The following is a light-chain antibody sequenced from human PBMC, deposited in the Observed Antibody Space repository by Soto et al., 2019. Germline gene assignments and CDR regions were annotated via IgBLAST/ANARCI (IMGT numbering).Light chain of an antibody. CDR3: QQYDTSPFT. CDR1: QSVSSSY. J-gene: IGKJ3*01. V-gene: IGKV3-20*01. CDR2: GAS. Sequence: EIVLTQSPGTLFLSPGERATLSCRASQSVSSSYLAWYQQKPGQAPRLLIYGASARATGIPDRFSGSGSGTDFTLTISRREPEDFAIYYCQQYDTSPFTFGPGTKVHIK.